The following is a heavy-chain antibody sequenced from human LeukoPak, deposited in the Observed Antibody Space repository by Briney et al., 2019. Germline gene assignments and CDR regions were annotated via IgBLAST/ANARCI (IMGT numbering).Heavy chain of an antibody. CDR3: ARFEVMTAIRPWNAFDI. CDR1: GGTFSSYA. CDR2: IIPIFGTA. Sequence: ASVKVSCKASGGTFSSYAISWVRQAPGQGLEWMGGIIPIFGTANYAQKFQGRVTITADESTSTACMELSSLRSEDTAVYYCARFEVMTAIRPWNAFDIWGQGTMVTVSS. D-gene: IGHD2-21*02. V-gene: IGHV1-69*13. J-gene: IGHJ3*02.